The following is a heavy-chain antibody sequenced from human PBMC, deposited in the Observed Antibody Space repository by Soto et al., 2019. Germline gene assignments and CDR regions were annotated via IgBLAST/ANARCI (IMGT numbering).Heavy chain of an antibody. J-gene: IGHJ3*02. CDR1: GYTFTIYA. D-gene: IGHD2-15*01. V-gene: IGHV1-3*05. Sequence: QVQLVQSGAEEKKPGASVKVSCKASGYTFTIYAIHRVRQAPGQRLEWMGWINAVNGKTKYSQKFQGRVTIAGDTSASTAYMELSSLRSEDTAVYYCARDDCSGGSCYPPTGAFDIWGQGTMVTVSS. CDR2: INAVNGKT. CDR3: ARDDCSGGSCYPPTGAFDI.